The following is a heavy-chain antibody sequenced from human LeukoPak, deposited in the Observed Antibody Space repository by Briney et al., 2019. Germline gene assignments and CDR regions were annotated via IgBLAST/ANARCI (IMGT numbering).Heavy chain of an antibody. CDR3: SQVVPAAYAFDY. J-gene: IGHJ4*02. CDR1: GFTFSSYA. V-gene: IGHV3-23*01. Sequence: GGSLRLSCAASGFTFSSYAMSWVRQAPGKGLEWVSAISGSGGSTYYADSVKGRFTISRDNSKNTLYLQMNSLRAEDTAVYYCSQVVPAAYAFDYWGQGTLVTVSS. D-gene: IGHD2-2*01. CDR2: ISGSGGST.